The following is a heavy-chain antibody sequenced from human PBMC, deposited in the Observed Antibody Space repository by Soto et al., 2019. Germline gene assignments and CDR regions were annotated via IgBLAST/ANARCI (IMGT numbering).Heavy chain of an antibody. CDR2: INAGNGNT. Sequence: VSVKVSCQASGYTFPSYVMHWVCPAPGQRLEWMGWINAGNGNTRYSQKFQGSVTITRVASSSTAYMVLSRLRSEDAAVYYCARAARLTMIVVVTEFWFDPWGQGALVTVSS. CDR3: ARAARLTMIVVVTEFWFDP. CDR1: GYTFPSYV. V-gene: IGHV1-3*01. D-gene: IGHD3-22*01. J-gene: IGHJ5*02.